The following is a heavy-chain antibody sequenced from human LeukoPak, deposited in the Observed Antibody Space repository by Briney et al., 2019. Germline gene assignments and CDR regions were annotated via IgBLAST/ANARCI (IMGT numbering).Heavy chain of an antibody. CDR2: ISSSGSTI. Sequence: SGGSLRLSCAASGFTFSSYEMNWVRQAPGKGLEWVSYISSSGSTIYYADSVKGRFTISRDNAKNSLYLQMNSLRAEDTAVYYCARDAGSGYSYYFDYWGQGTLVTVSS. CDR3: ARDAGSGYSYYFDY. J-gene: IGHJ4*02. V-gene: IGHV3-48*03. D-gene: IGHD3-22*01. CDR1: GFTFSSYE.